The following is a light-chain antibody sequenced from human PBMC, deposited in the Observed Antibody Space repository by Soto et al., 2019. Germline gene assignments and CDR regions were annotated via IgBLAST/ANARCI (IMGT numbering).Light chain of an antibody. J-gene: IGKJ1*01. V-gene: IGKV3-15*01. Sequence: EIVMPQSPATLSVSPGERATLSCRASQSVSNNLAWYQKKPGQAPRLLIYGASTRATGIPARFSGSGSGTEFTLTISSLQSEDFAFYYCQQYNNWWTFGQGNRVDIK. CDR1: QSVSNN. CDR2: GAS. CDR3: QQYNNWWT.